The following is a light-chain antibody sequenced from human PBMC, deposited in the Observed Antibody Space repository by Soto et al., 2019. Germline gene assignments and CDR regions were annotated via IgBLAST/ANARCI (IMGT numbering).Light chain of an antibody. CDR1: QSVSSNY. Sequence: EIVLTQSPGTLSLSPGERATLSCRASQSVSSNYLAWYQHKPGQGPSLLIYAASSRATGIPDRFSGSGSGTDFTLTISRLEPEDFALYYCQKYGSAFTFGPGTKVDIK. CDR3: QKYGSAFT. CDR2: AAS. V-gene: IGKV3-20*01. J-gene: IGKJ3*01.